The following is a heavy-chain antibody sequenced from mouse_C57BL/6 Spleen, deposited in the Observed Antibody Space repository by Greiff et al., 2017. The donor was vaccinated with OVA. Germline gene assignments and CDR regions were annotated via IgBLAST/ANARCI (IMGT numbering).Heavy chain of an antibody. CDR3: ARCELCPQRGYFDV. D-gene: IGHD6-1*01. J-gene: IGHJ1*03. CDR1: GYTFPGYW. V-gene: IGHV1-9*01. Sequence: VKLLESGAELMKPGASVKLSCKATGYTFPGYWIEWVKQRPGHGLEWIGDILPGSGSTNYNEKFKGKATFTADTSSNTAYMHHSSLTTEDSAIYYCARCELCPQRGYFDVWGTGTTVTVSS. CDR2: ILPGSGST.